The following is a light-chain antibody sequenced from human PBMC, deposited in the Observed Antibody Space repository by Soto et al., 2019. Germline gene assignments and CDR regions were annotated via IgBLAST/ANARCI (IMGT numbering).Light chain of an antibody. CDR1: QSVSSY. CDR3: QQRSNWSRT. CDR2: DAS. J-gene: IGKJ2*01. Sequence: EIVLTQSPATLSLSPGERATLSCRASQSVSSYLAWYQQKPGQAPRLLIYDASNRATGIPSRFSGSGSGTDFTFPISSLEPEDFAVYYCQQRSNWSRTFGQGTKLEIK. V-gene: IGKV3-11*01.